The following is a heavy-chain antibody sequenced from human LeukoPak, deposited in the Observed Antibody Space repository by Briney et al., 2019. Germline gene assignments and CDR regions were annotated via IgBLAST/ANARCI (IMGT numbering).Heavy chain of an antibody. CDR2: IYTSGST. CDR1: GGSISSGSYY. CDR3: AREPPRKDAFDI. Sequence: SETLSLTCTVSGGSISSGSYYWGWIRQRAGKGLEWIGRIYTSGSTNYNPSLKSRVTISVDTSKNQFSLKLSSVTAADTAVYYCAREPPRKDAFDIWGQGTMVTVSS. J-gene: IGHJ3*02. V-gene: IGHV4-61*02.